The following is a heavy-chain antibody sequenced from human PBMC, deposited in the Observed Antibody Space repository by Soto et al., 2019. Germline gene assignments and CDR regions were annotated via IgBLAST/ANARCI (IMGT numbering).Heavy chain of an antibody. D-gene: IGHD1-1*01. V-gene: IGHV3-23*01. CDR1: GFTFRGDA. Sequence: SCAASGFTFRGDAMSWFRQAPGKGLEWVSSISGSGEMTHYAESVKGRFTISRDNSKNTLYLQMESLRAEDTALYYCARSEMTYNWNDWGQGTLVTV. J-gene: IGHJ4*02. CDR2: ISGSGEMT. CDR3: ARSEMTYNWND.